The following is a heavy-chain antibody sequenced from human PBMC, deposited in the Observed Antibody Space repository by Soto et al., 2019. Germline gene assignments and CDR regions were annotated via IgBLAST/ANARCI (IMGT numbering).Heavy chain of an antibody. Sequence: PSETLALACTVSGGSISTYYWSWIRQPPGKGLEWIGYINYSGRTDYNPSLKSRVTMSLDTSKNQFSLKLRSVTAADTALFYCARYAGSSWLDYWDQGTLVAVSS. CDR2: INYSGRT. J-gene: IGHJ4*02. CDR3: ARYAGSSWLDY. D-gene: IGHD6-13*01. V-gene: IGHV4-59*01. CDR1: GGSISTYY.